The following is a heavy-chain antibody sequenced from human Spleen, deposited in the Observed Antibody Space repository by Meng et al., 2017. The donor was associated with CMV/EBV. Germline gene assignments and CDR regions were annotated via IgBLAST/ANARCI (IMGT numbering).Heavy chain of an antibody. CDR3: ARTNCGGDCYSDY. D-gene: IGHD2-21*01. CDR2: ISWNSGTI. V-gene: IGHV3-9*01. J-gene: IGHJ4*02. Sequence: GGSLRLSCAASGFAFDDHVMHWVRQVPGKGLEWVSGISWNSGTIDYADSVKGRFTISRDNTKNSLYLQMNSLRAEDTAFYYCARTNCGGDCYSDYWGQGVLVTVSS. CDR1: GFAFDDHV.